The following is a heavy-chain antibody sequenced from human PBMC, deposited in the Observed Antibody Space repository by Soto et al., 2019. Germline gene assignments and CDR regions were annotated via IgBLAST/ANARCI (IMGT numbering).Heavy chain of an antibody. Sequence: SETLSLTCTVSGGCISSYYWSWIRQPPGKGLEWIGYIYYSGSTNYNPSLKSRVTISVDTSKNQFSLKVSSVTAADTAVYYCARRWGTSFDFWGQGTLVTVSS. D-gene: IGHD7-27*01. CDR2: IYYSGST. J-gene: IGHJ4*02. CDR1: GGCISSYY. V-gene: IGHV4-59*01. CDR3: ARRWGTSFDF.